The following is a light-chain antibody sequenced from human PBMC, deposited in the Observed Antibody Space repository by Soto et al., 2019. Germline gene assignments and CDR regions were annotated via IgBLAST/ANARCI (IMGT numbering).Light chain of an antibody. J-gene: IGLJ1*01. CDR3: SSYTSSSTFYV. V-gene: IGLV2-14*01. CDR2: EVS. CDR1: SSDVGGYNY. Sequence: ALTQPASVSGSPGQSITISCTGTSSDVGGYNYVSWYQQHPGKAPKLMIYEVSNRPSGVSSRFSGSKSGNTASLTISGLQAEDEADHYCSSYTSSSTFYVFGTGTKVTVL.